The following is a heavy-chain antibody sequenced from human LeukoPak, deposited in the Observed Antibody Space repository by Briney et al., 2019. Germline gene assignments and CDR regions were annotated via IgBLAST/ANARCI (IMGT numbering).Heavy chain of an antibody. D-gene: IGHD5-12*01. Sequence: SETLSLTCAVSGGSISSGGYSRSWIRQPPGKGLGWIGYIYHSGSTYYNPSLKSRVTISVDRSKNQFSLKLSSVTAADTAVYYCAGVGGGSGYDGFFDYWGQGTLVTVSS. J-gene: IGHJ4*02. V-gene: IGHV4-30-2*01. CDR2: IYHSGST. CDR1: GGSISSGGYS. CDR3: AGVGGGSGYDGFFDY.